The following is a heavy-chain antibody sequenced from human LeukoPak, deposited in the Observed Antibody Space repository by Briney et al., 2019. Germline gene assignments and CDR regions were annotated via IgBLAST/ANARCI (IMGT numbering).Heavy chain of an antibody. Sequence: ASVKVSCKASGYTFTSYGISWVRQAPGQGLEWMGWISAYNGNTNYAQKLQGRVTMTTDTSTSTAYMELRSLRSDDTAVYYCARAPRYYYDSSGYRHFDYWGQGTLVIVSS. CDR1: GYTFTSYG. J-gene: IGHJ4*02. CDR3: ARAPRYYYDSSGYRHFDY. V-gene: IGHV1-18*01. CDR2: ISAYNGNT. D-gene: IGHD3-22*01.